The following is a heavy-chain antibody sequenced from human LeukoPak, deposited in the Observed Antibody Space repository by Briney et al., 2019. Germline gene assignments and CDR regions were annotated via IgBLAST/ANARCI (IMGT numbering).Heavy chain of an antibody. Sequence: GGSLTLSCGASGFTFSEYWMTWVRQAPGRGPEWVANIKGDGSKIYYVDSVKGRFTISRDNDKNSLYLQMNNLRVEDTAVYHCARDGSCFDFWGQGALVTVSS. CDR3: ARDGSCFDF. J-gene: IGHJ4*02. CDR2: IKGDGSKI. V-gene: IGHV3-7*01. CDR1: GFTFSEYW. D-gene: IGHD2-15*01.